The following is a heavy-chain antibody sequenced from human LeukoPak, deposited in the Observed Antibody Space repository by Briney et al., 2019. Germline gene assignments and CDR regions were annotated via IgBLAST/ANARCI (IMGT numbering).Heavy chain of an antibody. CDR1: GDSVSSNSAA. J-gene: IGHJ5*02. V-gene: IGHV6-1*01. CDR3: ARDGYSSSWYSWDVSRWSDP. CDR2: TYYRSKWYN. D-gene: IGHD6-13*01. Sequence: SQTLSLTCAISGDSVSSNSAAWNWIRQSPSRGLEWLGRTYYRSKWYNDYAVSVKSRITINPDTSKNQFSLQLNSVTPEDTAVYYCARDGYSSSWYSWDVSRWSDPWGQGTLVTVSS.